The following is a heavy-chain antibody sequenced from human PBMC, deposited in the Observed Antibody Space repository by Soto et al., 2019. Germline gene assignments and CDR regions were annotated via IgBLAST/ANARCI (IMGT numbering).Heavy chain of an antibody. CDR2: IYYSGST. V-gene: IGHV4-39*01. Sequence: SETLSLTCTVSGGSIRISIYYWGWIRQPPGKGLEWIGSIYYSGSTSYNPSLKSRVTISVDTSKNQFSLKLSSVTAADTAVYYCARGILWFGELSGWFDPWGQGTLVTVS. D-gene: IGHD3-10*01. CDR3: ARGILWFGELSGWFDP. CDR1: GGSIRISIYY. J-gene: IGHJ5*02.